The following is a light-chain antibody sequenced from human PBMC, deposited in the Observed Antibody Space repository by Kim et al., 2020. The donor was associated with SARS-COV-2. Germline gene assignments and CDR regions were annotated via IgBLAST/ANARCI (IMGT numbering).Light chain of an antibody. CDR1: QSVLYSSNSKNY. Sequence: DIVMTQSPDSLAVSLGERATINCKSSQSVLYSSNSKNYLAWYQQKPGQPPKLLIYWASTRESGVPDRFSVSGSGTDFTLTISSLQAEDVAVYYCQQYYSTPYTFGQGTKLEI. J-gene: IGKJ2*01. V-gene: IGKV4-1*01. CDR2: WAS. CDR3: QQYYSTPYT.